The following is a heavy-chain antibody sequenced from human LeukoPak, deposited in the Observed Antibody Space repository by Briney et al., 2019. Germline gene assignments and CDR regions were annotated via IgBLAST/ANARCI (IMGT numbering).Heavy chain of an antibody. CDR2: MHNSENA. D-gene: IGHD6-25*01. CDR1: GGSISSGGYF. CDR3: ARERGRLVDY. J-gene: IGHJ4*02. V-gene: IGHV4-31*03. Sequence: KSSETLSFTCTVPGGSISSGGYFWSWIRQLTGKGLEWIGYMHNSENADYNPSLKSRVTISVDTSKNQISLKVNSVTAADTAVYYCARERGRLVDYWGQGSLVTVSS.